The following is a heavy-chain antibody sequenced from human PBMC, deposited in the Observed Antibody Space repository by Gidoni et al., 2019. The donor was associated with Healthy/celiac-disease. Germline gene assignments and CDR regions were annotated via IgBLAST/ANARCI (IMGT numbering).Heavy chain of an antibody. V-gene: IGHV4-59*01. D-gene: IGHD3-3*01. CDR2: IYYSGST. J-gene: IGHJ4*02. CDR3: AREGTRGWSGIDY. CDR1: GGSISSYY. Sequence: QVQLQESGPGLVKPSETLSLTCPVSGGSISSYYWSWIRQPPGKGLEWIGYIYYSGSTNYNPSLKSRVTISVDTSKNQFSLKLSSVTAADTAVYYCAREGTRGWSGIDYWGQGTLVTVSS.